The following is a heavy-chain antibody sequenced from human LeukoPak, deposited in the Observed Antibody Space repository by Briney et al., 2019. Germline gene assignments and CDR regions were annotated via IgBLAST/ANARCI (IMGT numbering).Heavy chain of an antibody. J-gene: IGHJ5*02. Sequence: GGSLRLSCAASGFTFSSYGMHWVRQAPGKGLEWVAVISYDGSNKYYADSVKGRFTISRDNGKNSLYLQMNNLRAEDTAVYYCARAEETTWGIDPWGQGTLVTVSS. CDR2: ISYDGSNK. CDR3: ARAEETTWGIDP. V-gene: IGHV3-30*03. D-gene: IGHD3-16*01. CDR1: GFTFSSYG.